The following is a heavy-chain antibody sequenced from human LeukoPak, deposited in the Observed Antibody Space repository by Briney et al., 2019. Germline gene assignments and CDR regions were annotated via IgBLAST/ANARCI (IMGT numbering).Heavy chain of an antibody. CDR3: ATYRQVLLPFES. CDR1: GFTFSTFA. J-gene: IGHJ4*02. Sequence: PGGSLRLSCEASGFTFSTFAMIWVRQPPGKGLEWVSSNFPSGGEIHYADSVRGRFTISRDNSKSTLSLQMNSLRAEDTAIYYCATYRQVLLPFESWGQGTLVTVSS. V-gene: IGHV3-23*01. CDR2: NFPSGGEI. D-gene: IGHD2-8*02.